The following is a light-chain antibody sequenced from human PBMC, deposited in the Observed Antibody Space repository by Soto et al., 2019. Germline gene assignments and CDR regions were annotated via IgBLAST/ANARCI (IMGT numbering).Light chain of an antibody. CDR3: QQYHNLWT. J-gene: IGKJ1*01. Sequence: EIVLTQSPGTLSLSPGERATLSCRASQSVSSNLAWYQQRPGQPPRLLIYRASTRATDIPARFSGSGSGTEFTLTISSLQSEDFAVYYCQQYHNLWTFGQGTKVDIK. CDR2: RAS. CDR1: QSVSSN. V-gene: IGKV3-15*01.